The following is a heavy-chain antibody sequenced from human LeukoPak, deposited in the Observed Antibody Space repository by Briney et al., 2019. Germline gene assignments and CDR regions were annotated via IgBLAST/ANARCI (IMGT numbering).Heavy chain of an antibody. J-gene: IGHJ4*02. CDR3: ARSLGEYYDSSGYLDY. D-gene: IGHD3-22*01. CDR1: GYSISSGNY. Sequence: SETLSLTCAVSGYSISSGNYWGWIRPPPGKGLEWIGIIYHSGNTFHNPSVKRRVTISGDTTKNKFSLNLSSVTAADTAVYYCARSLGEYYDSSGYLDYWGQGTLVTVSS. CDR2: IYHSGNT. V-gene: IGHV4-38-2*01.